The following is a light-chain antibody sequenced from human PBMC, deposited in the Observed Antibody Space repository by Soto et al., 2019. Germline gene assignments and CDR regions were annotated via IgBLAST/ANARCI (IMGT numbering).Light chain of an antibody. J-gene: IGKJ5*01. CDR1: QSVSSNY. V-gene: IGKV3-20*01. CDR2: GAS. CDR3: QQYGSSRT. Sequence: ESVLTQSPGTLSLAPGERDTLSCRASQSVSSNYLAWYHQKPGQAPRLLIYGASSRATGIPDRFRGSGSGTDFTLNISRLEPEDFSVYYCQQYGSSRTFGQGTRLEIK.